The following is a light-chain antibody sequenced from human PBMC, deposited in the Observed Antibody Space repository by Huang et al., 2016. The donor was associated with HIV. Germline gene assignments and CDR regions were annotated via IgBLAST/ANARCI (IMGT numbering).Light chain of an antibody. CDR1: QNINTY. J-gene: IGKJ5*01. V-gene: IGKV1-39*01. CDR3: QQGYSALIT. CDR2: SAS. Sequence: DILLTQSPSSLSASVGDRVTITSRASQNINTYLTWYQQKPGKAPNLLIHSASTLQTGVPSRFSGSGSGTDFTLTVNSLQPEDSATYYCQQGYSALITFGQGTRL.